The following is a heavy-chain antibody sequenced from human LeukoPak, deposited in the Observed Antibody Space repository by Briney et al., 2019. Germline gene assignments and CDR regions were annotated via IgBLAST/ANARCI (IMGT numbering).Heavy chain of an antibody. J-gene: IGHJ4*02. Sequence: AASVKVSCKASGYTFTSYGISWVQQAPGQGLEWMGWISAYNGNTNYAQKLQGRVTMTTDTSTSTAYMELRSLRSDDTAVYYCARVDEGATAYDYWGQGTLVTVSS. CDR3: ARVDEGATAYDY. D-gene: IGHD1-26*01. V-gene: IGHV1-18*01. CDR2: ISAYNGNT. CDR1: GYTFTSYG.